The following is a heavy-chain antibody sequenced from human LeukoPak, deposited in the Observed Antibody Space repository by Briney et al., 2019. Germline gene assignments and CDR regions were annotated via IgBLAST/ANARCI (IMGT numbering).Heavy chain of an antibody. D-gene: IGHD3-10*01. J-gene: IGHJ4*02. CDR2: ISGSGSST. CDR3: AKLLRGVIVPYFDY. Sequence: GGSLRLSCAASGFTFSSYAMSWVRQAPGRGLEWFSAISGSGSSTHYGDSVKGRFTISRDNSRNTLYLQLNRLRAEDTAVYYCAKLLRGVIVPYFDYWGQGTLVTVSS. CDR1: GFTFSSYA. V-gene: IGHV3-23*01.